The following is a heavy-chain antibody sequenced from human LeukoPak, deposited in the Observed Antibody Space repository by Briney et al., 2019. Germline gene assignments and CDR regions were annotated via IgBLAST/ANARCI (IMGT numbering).Heavy chain of an antibody. J-gene: IGHJ4*02. V-gene: IGHV3-9*01. CDR3: AKGKLAVVVAATNLGIDY. D-gene: IGHD2-15*01. CDR2: ISWNSGSI. CDR1: GFTFDDYA. Sequence: GGSLRLSCAASGFTFDDYAMHWVRQAPGKGLEWVSGISWNSGSIGYADSVKGRFTISRDNAKNSLYLQMNSLRAEDTAPYYCAKGKLAVVVAATNLGIDYWGQGTLVTVSS.